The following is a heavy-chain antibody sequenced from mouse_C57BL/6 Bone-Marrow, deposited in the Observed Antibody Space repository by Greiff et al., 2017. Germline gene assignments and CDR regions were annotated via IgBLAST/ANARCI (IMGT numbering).Heavy chain of an antibody. D-gene: IGHD1-1*01. J-gene: IGHJ3*01. CDR1: GFTFSDYG. CDR2: ISSGSSTI. CDR3: AGGYCSSYAPWFAY. Sequence: EVQLVESGGGLVKPGGSLKLSCAASGFTFSDYGMHWVRQAPEKGLEWVAYISSGSSTIYYADTVKGRFTISRDNAKNTLFLQMTSLRSEDTAMYYCAGGYCSSYAPWFAYWGQGTLVTVSA. V-gene: IGHV5-17*01.